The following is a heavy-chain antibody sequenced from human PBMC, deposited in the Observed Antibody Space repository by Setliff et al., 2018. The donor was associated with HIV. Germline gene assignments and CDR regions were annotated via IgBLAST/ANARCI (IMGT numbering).Heavy chain of an antibody. CDR2: IIPIFGAA. V-gene: IGHV1-69*05. Sequence: SVKVSCKASGGTFSSYAISWVRQAPGQGLEWMGGIIPIFGAANYAQKFQGRVTITTDESTSTAYMELSSLRSEDTAVYYCARVRSGSYGGRAYFDYWGQGTLVTVSS. J-gene: IGHJ4*02. CDR3: ARVRSGSYGGRAYFDY. CDR1: GGTFSSYA. D-gene: IGHD1-26*01.